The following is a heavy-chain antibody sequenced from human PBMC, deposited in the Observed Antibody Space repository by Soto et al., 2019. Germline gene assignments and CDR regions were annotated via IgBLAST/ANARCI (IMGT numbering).Heavy chain of an antibody. J-gene: IGHJ3*02. V-gene: IGHV5-51*01. CDR1: GYNFNPYW. D-gene: IGHD6-13*01. CDR2: IYPGDSDT. Sequence: PGESLKFSCKGSGYNFNPYWIGWVRQMPGKGLEWMGVIYPGDSDTRYSPSLQGEVTISADKSSSAAYLQWSSLQASDTATYYCARSLVNGTYEEFDIWGQGTMVTVSS. CDR3: ARSLVNGTYEEFDI.